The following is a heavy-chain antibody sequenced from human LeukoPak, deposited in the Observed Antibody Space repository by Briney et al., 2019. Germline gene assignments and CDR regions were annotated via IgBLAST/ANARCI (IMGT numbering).Heavy chain of an antibody. CDR2: IYSGGST. V-gene: IGHV3-53*01. J-gene: IGHJ4*02. CDR1: GSTFSRYA. Sequence: GGSLRLSCAASGSTFSRYAMSWVRQAPGKGLEWVSVIYSGGSTYYADSVKGRFTISRDNSKNTLYLQMNSLRAEDTAVYYCARGQSYYDFWSGYYTLDYWGQGTLVTVSS. D-gene: IGHD3-3*01. CDR3: ARGQSYYDFWSGYYTLDY.